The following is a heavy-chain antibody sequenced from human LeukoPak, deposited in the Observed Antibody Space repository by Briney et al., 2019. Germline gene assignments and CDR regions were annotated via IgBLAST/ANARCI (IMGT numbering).Heavy chain of an antibody. CDR1: GESFSDYY. D-gene: IGHD3-10*01. J-gene: IGHJ5*02. CDR2: INHSGST. Sequence: LETLSLTCAVYGESFSDYYWSWIRQPPGKGLEWIGEINHSGSTNYNPSLKSRVTISVDTSKNQFSLKLSSVTAADTAVYYCARHRNTMVRGVIITSHNWFDPWGQGTLVTVSS. V-gene: IGHV4-34*01. CDR3: ARHRNTMVRGVIITSHNWFDP.